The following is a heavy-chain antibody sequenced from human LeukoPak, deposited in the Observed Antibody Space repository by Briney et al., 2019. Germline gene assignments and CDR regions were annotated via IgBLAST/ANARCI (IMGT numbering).Heavy chain of an antibody. V-gene: IGHV3-21*01. J-gene: IGHJ4*02. CDR2: ISSSSSYI. Sequence: GGSLRLSCAASGFTFSSYSMNWVRQAPGKGLEWVSSISSSSSYIYYADSVKGRFTISRDNAKNSLYLQMNSLRAEDTAVYYCARDSNRYTIFGPIDYWGQGTLFTVSS. CDR3: ARDSNRYTIFGPIDY. D-gene: IGHD3-3*01. CDR1: GFTFSSYS.